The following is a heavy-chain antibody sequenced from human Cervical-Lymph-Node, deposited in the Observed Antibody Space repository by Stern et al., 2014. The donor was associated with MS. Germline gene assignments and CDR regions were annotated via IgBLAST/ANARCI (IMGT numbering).Heavy chain of an antibody. CDR2: IYPGNSDT. CDR1: EYNFNTHW. Sequence: EVHLVESGAEVKKPGESLKISCKGSEYNFNTHWIAWVRQMPGKGLEWLGNIYPGNSDTRYNPSLQGQVSISADKSITTAYLHFSSLKASDSAMYFCARHGGPNWNHEAHNWFDPWGQGTLFTVSS. J-gene: IGHJ5*02. CDR3: ARHGGPNWNHEAHNWFDP. D-gene: IGHD1-14*01. V-gene: IGHV5-51*03.